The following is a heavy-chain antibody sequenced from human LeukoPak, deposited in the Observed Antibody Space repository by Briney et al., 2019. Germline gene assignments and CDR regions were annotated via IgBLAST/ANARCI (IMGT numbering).Heavy chain of an antibody. J-gene: IGHJ1*01. D-gene: IGHD6-19*01. V-gene: IGHV3-74*01. CDR1: GFTFSSYW. CDR2: INSDGSST. Sequence: GGSLRLSCAASGFTFSSYWMHWVRQAPGKGLVWVSRINSDGSSTNYADSVKGRFTISRDNAKNTLHLQMNSLRAEDTAVYYCATGYSSGWYFYFQHWGQGSLVSVSS. CDR3: ATGYSSGWYFYFQH.